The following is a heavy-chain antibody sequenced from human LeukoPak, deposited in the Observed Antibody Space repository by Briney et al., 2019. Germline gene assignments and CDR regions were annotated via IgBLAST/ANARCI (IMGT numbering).Heavy chain of an antibody. CDR1: GFTFSNAW. D-gene: IGHD2-15*01. J-gene: IGHJ4*01. CDR2: INSGSRYI. Sequence: GGSLRLSCAASGFTFSNAWMSWVRQAPGKELEWVSSINSGSRYIYYADSMKGRFTISRDNAKNSLYLQMNSLRAEDTAVYYCARSAGGTGGYFDYWGRGTLVTVSS. CDR3: ARSAGGTGGYFDY. V-gene: IGHV3-21*01.